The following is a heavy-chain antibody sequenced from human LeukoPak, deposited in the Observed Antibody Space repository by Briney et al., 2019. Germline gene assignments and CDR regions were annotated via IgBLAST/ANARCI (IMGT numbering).Heavy chain of an antibody. CDR1: GGSISSYY. Sequence: SETLSLTCTVSGGSISSYYWSWIRQPPGKGLEWIGEINHSGSTNYNPSLKSRVTISVDTSKNQFSLKLSSVTAADTAVYYCARAPQWLVRWFDPWGQGTLVTVSS. D-gene: IGHD6-19*01. J-gene: IGHJ5*02. V-gene: IGHV4-34*01. CDR3: ARAPQWLVRWFDP. CDR2: INHSGST.